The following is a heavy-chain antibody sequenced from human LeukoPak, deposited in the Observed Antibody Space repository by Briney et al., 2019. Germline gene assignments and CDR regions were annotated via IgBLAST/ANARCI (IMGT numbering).Heavy chain of an antibody. CDR1: GGSVSSGGYY. CDR3: ARGHSSLDYYYYGMDV. Sequence: SETLSLTCSVSGGSVSSGGYYWSWIRQPPGKGLEWIGYIYYNGSTNYSPSLKSRLTISVDTSKNQFSLKLTSLTAADTGVYYCARGHSSLDYYYYGMDVWGQGTTVTVSS. V-gene: IGHV4-61*08. J-gene: IGHJ6*02. CDR2: IYYNGST. D-gene: IGHD6-6*01.